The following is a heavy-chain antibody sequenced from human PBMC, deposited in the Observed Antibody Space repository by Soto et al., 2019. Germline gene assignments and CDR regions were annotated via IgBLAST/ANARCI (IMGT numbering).Heavy chain of an antibody. J-gene: IGHJ3*02. D-gene: IGHD1-1*01. CDR3: AKATRTAFDI. CDR1: GFTFSSYA. V-gene: IGHV3-30*04. Sequence: PGGSLRLSCAASGFTFSSYAMHWVRQAPGKGLEWVAVISNDGSNKYYADSVKGRFTISRDNSKNTLYLEMNSLRAEDTAVYYCAKATRTAFDIWGQGTMVTVSS. CDR2: ISNDGSNK.